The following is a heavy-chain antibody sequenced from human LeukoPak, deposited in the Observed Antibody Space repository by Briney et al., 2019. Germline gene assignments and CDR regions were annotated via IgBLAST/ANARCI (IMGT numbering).Heavy chain of an antibody. V-gene: IGHV3-23*01. D-gene: IGHD3-9*01. CDR3: AKDRFDRLSYIDY. CDR2: ISGSGGST. Sequence: GGSLRLSCAGSGFTYSSYAMSWVRQAPGKGLEWVSSISGSGGSTYYADSVKGRFTISRDNSKNTLYLQMNSLRAEDTALYYCAKDRFDRLSYIDYWGQGTLVTVSS. J-gene: IGHJ4*02. CDR1: GFTYSSYA.